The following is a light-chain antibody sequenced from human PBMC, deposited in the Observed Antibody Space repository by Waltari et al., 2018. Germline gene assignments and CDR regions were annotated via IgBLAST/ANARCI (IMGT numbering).Light chain of an antibody. CDR2: NAS. Sequence: EIVLTQSPATLSLSPGERATLSCRASQSVSSYLAWYQKKPGQAPRLLIYNASNRATGIPARLSGSGCGTDFTLTISSLEPEDFAVYYCQQRSNWPRMYTFGQGTKLEIK. CDR3: QQRSNWPRMYT. J-gene: IGKJ2*01. CDR1: QSVSSY. V-gene: IGKV3-11*01.